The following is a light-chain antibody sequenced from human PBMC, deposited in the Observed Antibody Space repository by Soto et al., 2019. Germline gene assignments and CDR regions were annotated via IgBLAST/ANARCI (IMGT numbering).Light chain of an antibody. V-gene: IGKV3-20*01. J-gene: IGKJ1*01. CDR3: QQYGSSPYT. CDR1: HSVSSTH. Sequence: EVVLTQSPGPLSLSPGERVTLSCRASHSVSSTHLAWYQQKPGQAPRLLIYGVSSRATGIPDRVSGSGSVTAFTLTISRLAPEDFAVYYCQQYGSSPYTFGQGTKVEIK. CDR2: GVS.